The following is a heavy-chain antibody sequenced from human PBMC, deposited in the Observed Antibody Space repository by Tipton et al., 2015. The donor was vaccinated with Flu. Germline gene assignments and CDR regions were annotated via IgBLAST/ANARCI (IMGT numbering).Heavy chain of an antibody. CDR3: ASMTTVTSGDYYGMDV. CDR1: GYTFTGYY. V-gene: IGHV1-2*02. CDR2: INPNSGGT. Sequence: QVQLVQSGAEVKKPGASVKVSCKASGYTFTGYYMHWVRQAPGQGLEWMGWINPNSGGTNYAQKFQGRVTMTRDTSISTAYMELSRLRSDDPAVYYCASMTTVTSGDYYGMDVWGQGTTVTVSS. D-gene: IGHD4-11*01. J-gene: IGHJ6*02.